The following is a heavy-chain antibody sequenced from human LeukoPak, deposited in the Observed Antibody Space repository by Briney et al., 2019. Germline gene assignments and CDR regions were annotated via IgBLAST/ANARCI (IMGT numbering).Heavy chain of an antibody. CDR2: ISSSSSTI. V-gene: IGHV3-48*04. CDR1: GFTFSSYS. J-gene: IGHJ4*02. Sequence: GGSLRLSCAASGFTFSSYSMNWVRQAPGKGPEWVSYISSSSSTIYYADSVKGRFTISRDNAKNSLYLQMNSLRAEDTAVYYCARDEAAAGPRPFDYWGQGTLVTVSS. D-gene: IGHD6-13*01. CDR3: ARDEAAAGPRPFDY.